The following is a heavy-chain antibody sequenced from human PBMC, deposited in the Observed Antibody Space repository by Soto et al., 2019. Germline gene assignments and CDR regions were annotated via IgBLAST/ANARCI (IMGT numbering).Heavy chain of an antibody. CDR2: IYHSGST. D-gene: IGHD2-2*01. V-gene: IGHV4-4*02. Sequence: PSETLSLTCAVSGGSISSSNWWSWVRQPPGKGLEWIGEIYHSGSTNYNPSLKSRVTISVDKSKNQFSLKLSSVTAADTAVYYCARAPSDIVLVPAAQRNWFDPWGQGTLVTVSS. J-gene: IGHJ5*02. CDR1: GGSISSSNW. CDR3: ARAPSDIVLVPAAQRNWFDP.